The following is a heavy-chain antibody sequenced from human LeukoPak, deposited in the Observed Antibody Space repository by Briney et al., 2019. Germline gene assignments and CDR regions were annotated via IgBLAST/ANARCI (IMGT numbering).Heavy chain of an antibody. D-gene: IGHD3-16*02. J-gene: IGHJ4*02. CDR1: GGTFSSYA. CDR3: ARSYYDYAWGSFRYTLDY. V-gene: IGHV1-69*01. Sequence: SVKVSCKPSGGTFSSYAISWVRQAPGQGLEWLGGIIHVSGTTNYAQNFQGRVTITADESTNTAYMELSSLRSEDTAVYYCARSYYDYAWGSFRYTLDYWGQGTLVTVSS. CDR2: IIHVSGTT.